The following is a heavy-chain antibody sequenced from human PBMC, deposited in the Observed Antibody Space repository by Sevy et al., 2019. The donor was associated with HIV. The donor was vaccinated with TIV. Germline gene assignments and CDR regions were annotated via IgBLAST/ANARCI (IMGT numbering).Heavy chain of an antibody. CDR3: ARDHCSSTSCYSFDY. Sequence: GGSLRLSCAASGFTFSSYGMHWVRQAPGKGLEWVAVIWYDGSNKYYADSVKGRFTISRDNSKNTLYLQMNSLRAEDTAVYYCARDHCSSTSCYSFDYWGQGTTVTVSS. V-gene: IGHV3-33*01. CDR2: IWYDGSNK. J-gene: IGHJ4*02. CDR1: GFTFSSYG. D-gene: IGHD2-2*01.